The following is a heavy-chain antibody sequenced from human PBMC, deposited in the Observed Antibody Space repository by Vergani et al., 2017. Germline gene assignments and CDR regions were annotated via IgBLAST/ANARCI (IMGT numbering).Heavy chain of an antibody. V-gene: IGHV3-9*01. D-gene: IGHD6-13*01. CDR1: GFTFDDYA. J-gene: IGHJ6*02. CDR3: AKDSATKQLVYYYYCMDV. CDR2: ISWNSGSI. Sequence: EVQLVESGGGLVQPGRSLRLSCAASGFTFDDYAMHWVRQAPGKGLEWVSGISWNSGSIGYADSVKGRLTISIDNAKNSLYLQMNSLRAEDTAVYYCAKDSATKQLVYYYYCMDVWGQGTTVTVSS.